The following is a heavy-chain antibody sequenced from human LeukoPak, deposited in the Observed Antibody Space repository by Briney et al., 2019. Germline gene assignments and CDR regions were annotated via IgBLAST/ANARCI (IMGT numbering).Heavy chain of an antibody. CDR3: ASTRPYSYGWFDP. V-gene: IGHV3-15*01. CDR2: IKSKSDGATT. Sequence: GGSLRLSCAASGFTLNNAWMIWVRQAPGKGLEWVGRIKSKSDGATTDYAAPVKDRFTISRDDSQNTLYLQMNSLIIEDTAVYYCASTRPYSYGWFDPWGQGTQVIVSS. J-gene: IGHJ5*02. CDR1: GFTLNNAW. D-gene: IGHD5-24*01.